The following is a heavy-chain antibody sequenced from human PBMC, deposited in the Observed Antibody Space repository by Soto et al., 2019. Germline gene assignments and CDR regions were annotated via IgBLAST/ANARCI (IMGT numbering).Heavy chain of an antibody. CDR2: IYWDDDK. J-gene: IGHJ4*02. CDR1: GFSLSTSGVG. Sequence: SGPTLVNPTQTLTLTCTFSGFSLSTSGVGVGWIRQPPGKALEWLALIYWDDDKRYSPSLKSRLTITKDTSKNQVVLTMTNMDPEDTATYFCAHFYWSASGTSYFFDFCGQGSLVTV. V-gene: IGHV2-5*02. CDR3: AHFYWSASGTSYFFDF. D-gene: IGHD1-7*01.